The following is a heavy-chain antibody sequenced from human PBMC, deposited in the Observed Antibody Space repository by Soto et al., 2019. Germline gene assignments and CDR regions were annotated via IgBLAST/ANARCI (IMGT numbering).Heavy chain of an antibody. CDR3: AKGAVTSIFAYFDY. Sequence: EVHLVESGGGLVQPGRSLRLSCAASGFTFDDYAMNWVRQVPGKGLEWVSSISWNSGNIVYADSVKGRFTISRDSANNSLYLQMNSLKTEDTALYYCAKGAVTSIFAYFDYWGQGTLSPSPQ. D-gene: IGHD3-3*01. CDR1: GFTFDDYA. J-gene: IGHJ4*02. V-gene: IGHV3-9*01. CDR2: ISWNSGNI.